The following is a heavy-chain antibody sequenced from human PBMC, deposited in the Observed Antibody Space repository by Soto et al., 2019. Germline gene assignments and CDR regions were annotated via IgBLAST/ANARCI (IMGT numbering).Heavy chain of an antibody. D-gene: IGHD6-19*01. V-gene: IGHV2-5*02. CDR1: GFSLSTSGVG. CDR3: AHRRAVAGTALFDY. CDR2: IYWDDDK. J-gene: IGHJ4*02. Sequence: QITLKESGPPLVKPTQTLTLTCTFSGFSLSTSGVGVGWIRQPPGEALEWLALIYWDDDKRFSPSLKSRLTITKDTSKDQVVLTMTNMDPVDTATYYCAHRRAVAGTALFDYWGQGTLVTVSS.